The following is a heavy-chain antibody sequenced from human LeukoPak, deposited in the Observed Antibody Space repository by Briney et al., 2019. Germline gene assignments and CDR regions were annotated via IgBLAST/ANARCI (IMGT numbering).Heavy chain of an antibody. J-gene: IGHJ6*03. CDR3: ARVLSGSGSYSHYYYYYYMDV. CDR1: GFTFSSYA. V-gene: IGHV3-23*01. CDR2: ISGSGGST. D-gene: IGHD3-10*01. Sequence: GGSLRLSCAASGFTFSSYAMSWVRQAPGKGLEWVSAISGSGGSTYYADSVKGRFTISRDNSKNTLYLQMNSLRAEDTAVYYCARVLSGSGSYSHYYYYYYMDVWGKGTTVTISS.